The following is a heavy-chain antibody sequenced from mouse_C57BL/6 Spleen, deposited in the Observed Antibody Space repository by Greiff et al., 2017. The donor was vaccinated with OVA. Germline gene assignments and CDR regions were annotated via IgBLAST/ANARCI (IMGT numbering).Heavy chain of an antibody. J-gene: IGHJ2*01. CDR3: ARYYSNYLVLDY. D-gene: IGHD2-5*01. CDR1: GFTIKDYS. Sequence: EVQLQQSGAELVKPGASVKLSCTASGFTIKDYSMHWVKQRTEPGLEWIGRIDPEAGGTKYAQQFQGKATITADTSSNTAFLQLSSLPSEDTAVDYGARYYSNYLVLDYWGQGTTLTVSS. CDR2: IDPEAGGT. V-gene: IGHV14-2*01.